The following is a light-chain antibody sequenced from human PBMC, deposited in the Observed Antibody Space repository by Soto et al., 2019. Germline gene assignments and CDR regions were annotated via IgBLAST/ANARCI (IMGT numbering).Light chain of an antibody. Sequence: QSALTQPASLSGSPGQTITISCTGASSDVESGNVVSWYQQHPGKAPKLIIYEVTKRPSGISNRFSGSKSGNTASLTISGLQAEDGADYYCCSYAGSFTWVFGGGTKLTVL. CDR1: SSDVESGNV. J-gene: IGLJ3*02. CDR2: EVT. CDR3: CSYAGSFTWV. V-gene: IGLV2-23*02.